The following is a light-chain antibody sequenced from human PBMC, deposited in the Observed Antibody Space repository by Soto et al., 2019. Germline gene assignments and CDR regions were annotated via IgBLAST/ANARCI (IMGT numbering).Light chain of an antibody. V-gene: IGKV1-5*01. J-gene: IGKJ1*01. CDR1: QSISSW. Sequence: DMQMTQYPSTLSASVGDRVTITCRASQSISSWLAWYQQKAGKAPKLLIYDASTLESGVPSRFSGSGSGTEFTLTITSLQPDDFVTYYCQQYNTSPETFGQGTKVEIK. CDR2: DAS. CDR3: QQYNTSPET.